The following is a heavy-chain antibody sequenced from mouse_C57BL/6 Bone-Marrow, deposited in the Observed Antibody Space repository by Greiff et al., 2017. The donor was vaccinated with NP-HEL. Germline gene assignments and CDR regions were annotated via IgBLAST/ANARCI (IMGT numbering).Heavy chain of an antibody. Sequence: EVKVVESGGDLVKPGGSLKLSCAASGFTFSSYGMSWVRQTPDKRLEWVATISSGGSYTYYPDSVKGRFTISRDNAKNTLYLQMSSLKSEDTAMYYWASPYDYDVAWFAYGGQGTLVTVSA. J-gene: IGHJ3*01. D-gene: IGHD2-4*01. CDR2: ISSGGSYT. V-gene: IGHV5-6*01. CDR1: GFTFSSYG. CDR3: ASPYDYDVAWFAY.